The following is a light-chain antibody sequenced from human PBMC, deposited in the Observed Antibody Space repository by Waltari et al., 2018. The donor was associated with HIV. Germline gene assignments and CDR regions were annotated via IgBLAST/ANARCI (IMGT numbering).Light chain of an antibody. J-gene: IGKJ2*01. V-gene: IGKV3-11*01. CDR3: QQYYSYPQA. Sequence: EIVLTQSPATLSLSPGERATLSCRASQSVSSYLAWYQQKPGQAPRLLIYAASKRATGIPARFSGSGSGTDFTLTISSLEPEDFAVYYCQQYYSYPQAFGQGTKLEIK. CDR2: AAS. CDR1: QSVSSY.